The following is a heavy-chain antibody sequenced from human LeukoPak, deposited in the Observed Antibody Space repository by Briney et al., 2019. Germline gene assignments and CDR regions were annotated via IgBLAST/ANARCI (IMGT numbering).Heavy chain of an antibody. J-gene: IGHJ4*02. V-gene: IGHV1-18*01. D-gene: IGHD3-22*01. CDR2: ISAYNGNT. CDR1: GYTFTSYG. CDR3: ARGVGYYDSSGYLGY. Sequence: ASVKVSCKASGYTFTSYGISWVRPAPGQGLAWMGWISAYNGNTNYAQKLQGRVTMTTDTSTSTAYMELRSLRSDDTAVYYCARGVGYYDSSGYLGYWGQGTLVTVSS.